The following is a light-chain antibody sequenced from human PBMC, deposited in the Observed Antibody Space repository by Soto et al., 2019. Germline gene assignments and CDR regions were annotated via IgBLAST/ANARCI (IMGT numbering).Light chain of an antibody. CDR2: GSS. J-gene: IGKJ1*01. CDR3: QQYNNWPRT. Sequence: IVMTQAPSTRSVFPGERPTLSGTATQSVSSNLAWYHQKVGQAPRLLIYGSSTRATGIPARFSGSGSGTEFTLTTSSLQPEDFAAYYCQQYNNWPRTFGQGTKVDIK. CDR1: QSVSSN. V-gene: IGKV3-15*01.